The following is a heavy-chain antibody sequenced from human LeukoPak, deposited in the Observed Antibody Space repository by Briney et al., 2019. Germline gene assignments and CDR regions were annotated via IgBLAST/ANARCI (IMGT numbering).Heavy chain of an antibody. CDR1: GFTFSSYG. V-gene: IGHV3-23*01. J-gene: IGHJ4*02. Sequence: PGGSLRLSCAASGFTFSSYGMSWVRQAPGKGLEWVSAISGSGGSTYYADSVKGRFTISRDNSKNTLYLQMNSLRAEDTAVYYCAKQYYYGSGRGPRLNDYWGQGTLVTVSS. D-gene: IGHD3-10*01. CDR2: ISGSGGST. CDR3: AKQYYYGSGRGPRLNDY.